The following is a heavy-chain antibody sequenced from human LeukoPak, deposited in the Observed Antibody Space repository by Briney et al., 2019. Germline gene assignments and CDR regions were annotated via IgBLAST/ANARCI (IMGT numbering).Heavy chain of an antibody. J-gene: IGHJ4*02. D-gene: IGHD3-3*01. CDR1: GFTFSSYA. CDR2: ISYDGSNK. V-gene: IGHV3-30-3*01. Sequence: GGSLRLSCAASGFTFSSYAMHWVRQAPGKGLEWVAVISYDGSNKYYADSVKGRFTISRDNSKNTLYLQMNSLRAEDTAVYYCARVEYDFWSGLDYWGQGTLVTVSS. CDR3: ARVEYDFWSGLDY.